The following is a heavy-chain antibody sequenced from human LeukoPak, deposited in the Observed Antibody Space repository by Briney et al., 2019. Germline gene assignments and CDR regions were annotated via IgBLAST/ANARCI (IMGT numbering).Heavy chain of an antibody. D-gene: IGHD1-1*01. Sequence: PGGSLRLSCSASGFTFSSYAMHWVRQAPGKGLEYVSAISSNGGSTYYADSVKGRFTISRDNSKNTLYLQMNSLRAEDTAVYHCARVPRSAGTTAGLDYWGQGTLVTVSS. CDR1: GFTFSSYA. J-gene: IGHJ4*02. CDR2: ISSNGGST. CDR3: ARVPRSAGTTAGLDY. V-gene: IGHV3-64*04.